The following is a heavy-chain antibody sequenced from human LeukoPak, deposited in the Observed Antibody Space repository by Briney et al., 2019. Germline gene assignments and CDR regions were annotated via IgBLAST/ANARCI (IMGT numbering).Heavy chain of an antibody. CDR2: MNPNSGNT. J-gene: IGHJ5*02. Sequence: ASVKVSCKASGYTFTSYDINWVRQATGQGLEWMGWMNPNSGNTHYAQKFQDRVTMTRDTSISTAYMELNSLRSDDMAVYYCAREGAAAEDVNWFDPWGQGTLVTVSS. V-gene: IGHV1-8*02. D-gene: IGHD6-25*01. CDR3: AREGAAAEDVNWFDP. CDR1: GYTFTSYD.